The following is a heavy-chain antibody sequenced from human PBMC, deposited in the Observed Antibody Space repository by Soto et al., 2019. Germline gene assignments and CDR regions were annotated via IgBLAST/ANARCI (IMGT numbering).Heavy chain of an antibody. CDR2: ISSSSSTI. V-gene: IGHV3-48*02. CDR3: ARDLTTYYDFWSGYPNYYYYYGMDV. Sequence: GGSLRLSCAASGFTFSSYSMNWVRQAPGKGLEWVSYISSSSSTIYYADSVKGRFTISRDNAKNSLYLQMNSLRDEDTAVYYCARDLTTYYDFWSGYPNYYYYYGMDVWGQGTTVTVS. J-gene: IGHJ6*02. D-gene: IGHD3-3*01. CDR1: GFTFSSYS.